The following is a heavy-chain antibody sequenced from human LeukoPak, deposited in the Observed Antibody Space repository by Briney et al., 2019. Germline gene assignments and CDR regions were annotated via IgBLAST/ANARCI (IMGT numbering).Heavy chain of an antibody. CDR3: AKHSGNYGFPQ. V-gene: IGHV3-23*01. D-gene: IGHD4-23*01. Sequence: PGGYLRLSCAASGFTFSSYAMSWVRQAPGEGLAWVSMIGSDGTTYYVDSVKGRFTISSDKASNTLYLQMDSLRAEDTALYHCAKHSGNYGFPQWGQGTLVTVSS. CDR1: GFTFSSYA. CDR2: IGSDGTT. J-gene: IGHJ4*02.